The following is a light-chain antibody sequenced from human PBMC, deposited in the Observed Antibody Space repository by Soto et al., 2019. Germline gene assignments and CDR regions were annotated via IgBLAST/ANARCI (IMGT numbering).Light chain of an antibody. J-gene: IGKJ5*01. Sequence: DIQMTQSPSSLSASVGDRVSITCRASQSISDYLNWYQQKPGKAPKLLIYAASSLQSGVPSRFSGSGSGTDFTLTISSLQPEDFASYYCQQSYSLPTTFGQGTRLEIK. V-gene: IGKV1-39*01. CDR1: QSISDY. CDR3: QQSYSLPTT. CDR2: AAS.